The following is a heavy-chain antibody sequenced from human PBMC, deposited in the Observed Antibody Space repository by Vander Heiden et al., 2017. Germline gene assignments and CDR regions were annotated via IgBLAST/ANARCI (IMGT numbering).Heavy chain of an antibody. D-gene: IGHD7-27*01. V-gene: IGHV3-23*01. Sequence: EVQLLESGGGLVQVGGSLRLSCAASVFTFSAYAMNWVRQSPGKGLEWVSTFSGTRTNTYYADSVKGRFIISRDNSKNTLYLQMSSLRDEDTAVYYCTTNWGFDFCGQGILVTVSS. CDR2: FSGTRTNT. CDR3: TTNWGFDF. CDR1: VFTFSAYA. J-gene: IGHJ4*02.